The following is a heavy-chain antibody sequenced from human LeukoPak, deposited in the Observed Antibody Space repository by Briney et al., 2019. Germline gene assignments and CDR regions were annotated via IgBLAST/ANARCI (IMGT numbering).Heavy chain of an antibody. CDR1: GGTFSSYA. CDR3: ASPYCSSTSCSGALDY. V-gene: IGHV1-69*05. D-gene: IGHD2-2*01. CDR2: IIPIFGTA. J-gene: IGHJ4*02. Sequence: SVKVSCKASGGTFSSYAISWVRQAPGQGLEWMGGIIPIFGTANYAQKFQGRVTITTDESTSTAYMELSSLRSEDTAVYYCASPYCSSTSCSGALDYWGQGTLVTVSS.